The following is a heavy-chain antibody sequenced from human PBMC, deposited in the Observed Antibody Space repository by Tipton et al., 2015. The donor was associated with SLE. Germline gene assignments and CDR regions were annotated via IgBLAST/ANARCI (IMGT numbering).Heavy chain of an antibody. CDR3: ARGKSTGTTDYYYYMDV. Sequence: LRLSCSVSGGSISSSSFYWGWIRQPPGKGLEWIGSIYYSGSTYYNPSLNSRVTISLDTSKNQFSLKLSSVTAADTAVYYCARGKSTGTTDYYYYMDVWGKGTTVTVSS. CDR1: GGSISSSSFY. J-gene: IGHJ6*03. D-gene: IGHD1-7*01. V-gene: IGHV4-39*07. CDR2: IYYSGST.